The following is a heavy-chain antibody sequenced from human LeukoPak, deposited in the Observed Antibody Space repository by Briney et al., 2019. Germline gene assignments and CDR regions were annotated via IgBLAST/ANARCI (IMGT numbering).Heavy chain of an antibody. CDR1: GGSISSYY. CDR3: ARSHSGSYYSWFDP. D-gene: IGHD1-26*01. Sequence: SETLSLTCTVSGGSISSYYWSWIRQPPGKGLEWIGYIYYSGSTNYNPSLKSRVTISVDTSKSQFSLKLSSVTAADTAVYYCARSHSGSYYSWFDPWGQGTLVTVSS. V-gene: IGHV4-59*01. CDR2: IYYSGST. J-gene: IGHJ5*02.